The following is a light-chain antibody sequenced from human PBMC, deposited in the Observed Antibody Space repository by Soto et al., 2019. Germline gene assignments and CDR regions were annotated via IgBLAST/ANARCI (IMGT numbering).Light chain of an antibody. CDR1: SSDIGVYNR. Sequence: QSALTQPPSVSGCPGQSVTISCTGTSSDIGVYNRVSWYQQPPGTAPKLMIYEVSNRPSGVPDRFSGSKSGNTASLTISGLQAEDEADYYCSLYRSSTTLVFGTGTKVTVL. CDR3: SLYRSSTTLV. CDR2: EVS. V-gene: IGLV2-18*01. J-gene: IGLJ1*01.